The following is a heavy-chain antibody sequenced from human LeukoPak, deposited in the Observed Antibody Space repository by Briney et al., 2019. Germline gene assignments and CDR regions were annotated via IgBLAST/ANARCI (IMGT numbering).Heavy chain of an antibody. CDR2: INHSGST. V-gene: IGHV4-39*07. Sequence: PSETLSLTCTVSGGSISSSSYSWSWIRQPPGKGLEWIGEINHSGSTNYNPSLKSRVTISVDTSKNQFSLKLSSVTAADTAVYYCARRSGYCSGGSCPTGYFDYWGQGTLVTVSS. J-gene: IGHJ4*02. D-gene: IGHD2-15*01. CDR1: GGSISSSSYS. CDR3: ARRSGYCSGGSCPTGYFDY.